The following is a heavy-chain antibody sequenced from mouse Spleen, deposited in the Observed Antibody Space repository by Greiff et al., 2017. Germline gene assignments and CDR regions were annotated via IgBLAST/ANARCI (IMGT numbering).Heavy chain of an antibody. J-gene: IGHJ2*01. Sequence: QVQLQQPGAELVRPGTSVKLSCKASGYTFTSYWMHWVKQRPGQGLEWIGVIDPSDSYTNYNQKFKGKATLTVDTSSSTAYIQLSSLTSEDSAVYYCARDYGSYFDYWGQGTTLTVSS. V-gene: IGHV1-59*01. D-gene: IGHD1-1*01. CDR2: IDPSDSYT. CDR3: ARDYGSYFDY. CDR1: GYTFTSYW.